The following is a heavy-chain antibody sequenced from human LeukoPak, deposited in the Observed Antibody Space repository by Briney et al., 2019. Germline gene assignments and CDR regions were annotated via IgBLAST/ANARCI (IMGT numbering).Heavy chain of an antibody. CDR2: IYYSGST. J-gene: IGHJ4*02. CDR1: GGSISSSSYY. Sequence: SETLSLTCTVSGGSISSSSYYWGWIRQPPGKGLEWIGSIYYSGSTYYNPSLKSRVTISVDTSKNQFSLKLSSVTAADTAVYYCASGPVAMVTWWGQGTLVTDPS. V-gene: IGHV4-39*01. CDR3: ASGPVAMVTW. D-gene: IGHD5-18*01.